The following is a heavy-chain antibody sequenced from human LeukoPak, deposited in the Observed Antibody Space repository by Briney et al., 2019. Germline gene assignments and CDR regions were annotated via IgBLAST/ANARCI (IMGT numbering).Heavy chain of an antibody. J-gene: IGHJ4*02. CDR1: GFTFSSYA. V-gene: IGHV3-30*02. D-gene: IGHD3-10*01. Sequence: AGGSLRLSCAASGFTFSSYAMSWVRQAPGKGLEWVAFIRYDGSNKYYADSVKGRFTISRDNSKNTLYLQMNSLRAEDTAVYYCAKWGFGSGRGSAMNFDYWGQGTLVTVSS. CDR3: AKWGFGSGRGSAMNFDY. CDR2: IRYDGSNK.